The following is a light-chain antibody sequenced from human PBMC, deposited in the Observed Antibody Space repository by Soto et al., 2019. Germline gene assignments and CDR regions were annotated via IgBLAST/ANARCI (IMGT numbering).Light chain of an antibody. Sequence: EIVLTQSPGTLSLSPGERATLSCRASRSVNNYLAWYQQKPGQTPRLLIYDASNRATNITARFSGRGSATDITLTISSLEHEDVAVYYCQQRSTTCTFGEGTKVDIK. CDR3: QQRSTTCT. CDR2: DAS. CDR1: RSVNNY. V-gene: IGKV3-11*01. J-gene: IGKJ1*01.